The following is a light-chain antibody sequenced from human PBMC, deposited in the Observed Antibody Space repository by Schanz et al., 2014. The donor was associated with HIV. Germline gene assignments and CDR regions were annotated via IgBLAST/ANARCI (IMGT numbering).Light chain of an antibody. J-gene: IGKJ4*02. CDR1: QGISNN. CDR2: GAF. CDR3: HHYGDSRGT. V-gene: IGKV3-15*01. Sequence: EIVMTQSPATLYVSPGEGATLSCRASQGISNNLAWYQHKPGQAPRLLIYGAFTRAATIPARFSGSGSGTEFTLTISRLEPDDFAVYYCHHYGDSRGTFGGGTEVDI.